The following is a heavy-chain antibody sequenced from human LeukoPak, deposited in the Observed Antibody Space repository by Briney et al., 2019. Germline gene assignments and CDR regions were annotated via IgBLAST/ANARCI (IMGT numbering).Heavy chain of an antibody. J-gene: IGHJ6*02. V-gene: IGHV3-30*18. CDR3: AKITEWLSPYYYGMDV. CDR1: GFTFSSYG. Sequence: PGGSLRLSCAASGFTFSSYGMHWVRQAPGKGLEWVAVISYDGSNKYYADSVKGRFTISRDNYKNTLYLQMNSLRAEDTAVYYCAKITEWLSPYYYGMDVWGQGTTVTVSS. D-gene: IGHD3-3*01. CDR2: ISYDGSNK.